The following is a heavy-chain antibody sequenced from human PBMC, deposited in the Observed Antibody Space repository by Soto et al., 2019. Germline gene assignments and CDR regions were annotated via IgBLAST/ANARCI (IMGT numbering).Heavy chain of an antibody. CDR3: ARAVAGGVYYCYGMDV. Sequence: QVQLVQSGAEVKKPGSSVKVSCKASGGTFSSYAINWVRQAPGQGLEWMGGIIPIFGTADYAQKFQGRVTITADESTITAYMELSSLRSEDTAVYYGARAVAGGVYYCYGMDVWGQGTTVTVSS. J-gene: IGHJ6*02. CDR1: GGTFSSYA. D-gene: IGHD6-19*01. V-gene: IGHV1-69*12. CDR2: IIPIFGTA.